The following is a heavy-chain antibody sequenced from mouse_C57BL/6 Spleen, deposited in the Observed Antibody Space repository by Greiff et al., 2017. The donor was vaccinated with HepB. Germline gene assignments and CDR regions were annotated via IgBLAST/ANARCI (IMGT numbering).Heavy chain of an antibody. CDR2: IEPSDSYT. V-gene: IGHV1-69*01. Sequence: QVQLQQPGAELVMPGASVKLSCKASGYTFTSYWMHWVKQRPGQGLEWIGEIEPSDSYTNYNQKFKGKSTLTVNKSSSTAYIQLSSLTSEDSAVYYCARSGQGYFDVWGTGTTVTVSS. D-gene: IGHD3-3*01. CDR1: GYTFTSYW. CDR3: ARSGQGYFDV. J-gene: IGHJ1*03.